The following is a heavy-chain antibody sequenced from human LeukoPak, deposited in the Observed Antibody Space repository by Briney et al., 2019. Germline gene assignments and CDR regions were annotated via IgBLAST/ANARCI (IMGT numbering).Heavy chain of an antibody. CDR3: ASMAAIDY. CDR1: GFTFSNYW. Sequence: GGSLRLSCAASGFTFSNYWMSWVRQAPGKGLEWLANINQDGSEKYYVDSVKGRFTISRDNAENSLFLQMNNLRAEDTAVYYRASMAAIDYWGQGTLVTVSS. CDR2: INQDGSEK. J-gene: IGHJ4*02. D-gene: IGHD1-26*01. V-gene: IGHV3-7*01.